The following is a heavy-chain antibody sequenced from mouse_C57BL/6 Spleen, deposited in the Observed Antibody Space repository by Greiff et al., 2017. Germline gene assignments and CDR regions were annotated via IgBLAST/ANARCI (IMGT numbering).Heavy chain of an antibody. CDR1: GYTFTSYW. D-gene: IGHD4-1*01. J-gene: IGHJ2*01. CDR2: IHPNSGST. Sequence: QVQLQQPGAELVKPGASVKLSCKASGYTFTSYWMHWVKQRPGQGLEWIGMIHPNSGSTNYNEKFKSKATLTVDKSSSTAYMQLSSLTSEDSAVYYCARANWDPYFDYGGQGTTLTVSS. CDR3: ARANWDPYFDY. V-gene: IGHV1-64*01.